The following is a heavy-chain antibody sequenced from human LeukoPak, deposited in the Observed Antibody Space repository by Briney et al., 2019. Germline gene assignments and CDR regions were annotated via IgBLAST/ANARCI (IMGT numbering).Heavy chain of an antibody. D-gene: IGHD6-13*01. CDR3: ARDPVAAAGTGPFDY. CDR1: RFTVSSNY. CDR2: IYSGGST. Sequence: GGSLRLSCAASRFTVSSNYMSWVRQAPGKGLEWVSVIYSGGSTYYADSVKGRFTISRDSSKNTLYLQMNSLRAEDTAVYYCARDPVAAAGTGPFDYWGQGTLVTVSS. J-gene: IGHJ4*02. V-gene: IGHV3-66*01.